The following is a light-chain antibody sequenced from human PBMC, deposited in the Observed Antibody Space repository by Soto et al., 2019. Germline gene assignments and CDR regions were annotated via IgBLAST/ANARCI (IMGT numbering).Light chain of an antibody. V-gene: IGKV3-15*01. CDR3: QQYESWPYT. CDR1: QSVRSN. CDR2: GAS. J-gene: IGKJ2*01. Sequence: EIVMTQSPVTLSVSPGERATLSCRASQSVRSNLAWYQQRRGRAPRLLIYGASTRATGIPARFTASGSGKEFTLTISSLQSEDFAVYYCQQYESWPYTFGQGTNLEIK.